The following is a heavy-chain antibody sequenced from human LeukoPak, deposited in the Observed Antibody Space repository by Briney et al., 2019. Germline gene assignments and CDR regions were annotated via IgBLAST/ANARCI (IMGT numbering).Heavy chain of an antibody. D-gene: IGHD1-26*01. CDR2: ISPKSGDT. V-gene: IGHV1-2*02. Sequence: ASVKVSCKASGYTFTDCSMHWVRQAPGQGLEWMGWISPKSGDTKYAQKFQGRVTLTRDTSISTAYMELTRLRLDDTAMYYCARVSVLVGAPVDYWGQGAMVTVSS. CDR3: ARVSVLVGAPVDY. J-gene: IGHJ4*02. CDR1: GYTFTDCS.